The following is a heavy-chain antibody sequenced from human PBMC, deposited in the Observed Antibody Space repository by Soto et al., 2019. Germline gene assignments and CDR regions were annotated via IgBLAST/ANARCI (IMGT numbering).Heavy chain of an antibody. CDR2: INPNSGGT. V-gene: IGHV1-2*04. J-gene: IGHJ3*02. D-gene: IGHD2-15*01. Sequence: QVQLVQSGAEVKKPGASVKVSCKASGYTFTGYYMHWVRQAPGQGLEWMGWINPNSGGTNYAQKFQGWVTMTRDTSISTAYMELSRLRSDDTAVYYCARVVEEPGYCSGGSCSAFDIWGQGTMVTVSS. CDR1: GYTFTGYY. CDR3: ARVVEEPGYCSGGSCSAFDI.